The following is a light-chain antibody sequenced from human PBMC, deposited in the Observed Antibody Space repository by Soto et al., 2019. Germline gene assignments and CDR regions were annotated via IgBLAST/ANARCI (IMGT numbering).Light chain of an antibody. CDR2: GSS. Sequence: EIVLTQSPGTLSLSPGERATLSCRASRSITSSYLAWYQQKPGQAPRLLIYGSSSRATGIPDRFSGSGSGTDFTLTISRLEPEDFAVYYFLQYGSSPSTFGQGTRLEIK. CDR1: RSITSSY. J-gene: IGKJ5*01. V-gene: IGKV3-20*01. CDR3: LQYGSSPST.